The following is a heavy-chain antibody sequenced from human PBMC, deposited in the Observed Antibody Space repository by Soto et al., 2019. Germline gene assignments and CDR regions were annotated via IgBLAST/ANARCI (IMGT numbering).Heavy chain of an antibody. CDR3: ARDRMRWTEILTGYLDYSED. CDR1: GFTFSDYS. V-gene: IGHV3-48*02. D-gene: IGHD3-9*01. CDR2: ISSGGSTI. J-gene: IGHJ4*02. Sequence: EEQLVESGGGLVQWGGSLRLSCAASGFTFSDYSMNWVRQAPGKGLEWVSYISSGGSTIYYADSVKGRFTISRDNVKNSLYLQMDSLRDEDTAVYYCARDRMRWTEILTGYLDYSEDWGQGTQVTVSS.